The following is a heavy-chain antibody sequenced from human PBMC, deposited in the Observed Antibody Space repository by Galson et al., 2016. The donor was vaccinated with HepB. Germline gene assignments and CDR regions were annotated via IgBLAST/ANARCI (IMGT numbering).Heavy chain of an antibody. CDR3: ARGLVAATAVLTY. CDR2: IKHDGSEI. J-gene: IGHJ4*02. D-gene: IGHD2-21*02. CDR1: GFTFSNYW. V-gene: IGHV3-7*04. Sequence: SLRLSCAASGFTFSNYWMNWVRQAPGKGLEWVANIKHDGSEIYHVDSVRGRFTISRDNAKNSLYLQMHSLRAEDTAVYVCARGLVAATAVLTYWGQGTLVTVSS.